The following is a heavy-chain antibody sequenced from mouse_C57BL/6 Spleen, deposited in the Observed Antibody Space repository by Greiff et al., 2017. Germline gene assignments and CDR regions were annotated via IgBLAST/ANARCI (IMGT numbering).Heavy chain of an antibody. CDR1: GYAFSSSW. Sequence: VQLQQSGAELVKPGASVKISCKASGYAFSSSWMNWVKQRPGKGLEWIGRIYPGDGDTNYNGKFKGKATLTADKSSSTAYMQLSSLTSADSAVYICASSSYFDDWGQGTTLTVSS. V-gene: IGHV1-82*01. J-gene: IGHJ2*01. CDR2: IYPGDGDT. CDR3: ASSSYFDD.